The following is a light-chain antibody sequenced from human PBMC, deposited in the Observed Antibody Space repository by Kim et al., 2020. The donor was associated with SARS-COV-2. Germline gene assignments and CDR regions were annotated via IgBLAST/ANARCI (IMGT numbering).Light chain of an antibody. V-gene: IGLV3-27*01. Sequence: AKKYVRWHQQRPGQAPVLVIYKDSERPSGIPDRFSGSSSGTTVTLTISGAQVEDEADYYCYSTADNNVIFGGGTQLTVL. CDR1: AKKY. J-gene: IGLJ2*01. CDR2: KDS. CDR3: YSTADNNVI.